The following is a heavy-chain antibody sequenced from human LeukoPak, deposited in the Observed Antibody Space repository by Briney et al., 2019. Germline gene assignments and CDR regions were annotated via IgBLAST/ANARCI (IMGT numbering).Heavy chain of an antibody. CDR2: ISWNSGSI. V-gene: IGHV3-9*01. D-gene: IGHD5-24*01. CDR1: GFTFDDYA. J-gene: IGHJ4*02. Sequence: GRSLRLSCAASGFTFDDYAMHWVRQAPGKGLEWVSGISWNSGSIGYADSVKGRFTISRDNAKNSLYLQMNSLRAEDTALYYCAKDIMATMTIFDYWGQGTLVTVSS. CDR3: AKDIMATMTIFDY.